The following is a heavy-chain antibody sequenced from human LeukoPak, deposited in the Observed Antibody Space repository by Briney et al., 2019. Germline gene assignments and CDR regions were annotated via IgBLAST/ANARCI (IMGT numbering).Heavy chain of an antibody. J-gene: IGHJ4*02. Sequence: SQTLSLTCTVSGGSIGSGDYYWTWIRQPPGKGLEWIGYIYYSGSTNYNPSLKSRVTISVDTSKNQFSLKLSSVTAADTAVYYCALGPTTYYYSYWGQGTLVTVSS. V-gene: IGHV4-30-4*01. CDR3: ALGPTTYYYSY. CDR2: IYYSGST. D-gene: IGHD3-10*01. CDR1: GGSIGSGDYY.